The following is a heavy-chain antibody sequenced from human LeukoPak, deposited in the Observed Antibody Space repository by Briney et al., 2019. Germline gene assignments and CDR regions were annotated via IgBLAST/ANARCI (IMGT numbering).Heavy chain of an antibody. Sequence: ASVKVSCKASGYTFTPYYIHWGRQAPGQGLEWMGIINPSEGSTKNAQKFQGRVTMTRDTSTSTVYMELSSLTSEDTAVYYCARGQGYTQGYSYFGFWGQGTLVTVSS. CDR2: INPSEGST. V-gene: IGHV1-46*01. D-gene: IGHD2-15*01. CDR3: ARGQGYTQGYSYFGF. J-gene: IGHJ4*02. CDR1: GYTFTPYY.